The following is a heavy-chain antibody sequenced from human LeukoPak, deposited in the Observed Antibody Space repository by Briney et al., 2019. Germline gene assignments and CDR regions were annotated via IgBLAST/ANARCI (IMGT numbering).Heavy chain of an antibody. CDR3: SRIDHDFFDY. Sequence: GGSLRLSCTASGFTFGDFAMSWVRQAPGRGLEWVSFIRSKVYGGSTEYAASVTGRFTISRDDSKSIVYLQMDSLKSEDTAVYYCSRIDHDFFDYWGQGILVTVSS. V-gene: IGHV3-49*04. CDR1: GFTFGDFA. CDR2: IRSKVYGGST. D-gene: IGHD3-3*01. J-gene: IGHJ4*02.